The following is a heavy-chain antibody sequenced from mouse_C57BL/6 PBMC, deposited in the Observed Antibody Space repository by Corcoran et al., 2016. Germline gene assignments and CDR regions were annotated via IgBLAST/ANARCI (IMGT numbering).Heavy chain of an antibody. Sequence: EVQLKQSGAELVKPGASGKLSCTASGFNIKDYNMHWVKQRTAQGLGCTGRIDPEDGETKYAPKFQGKATITADTSSNTAYLQLSSLTSEDTAVYYCARGTKVVAPRDYWGQGTTLTVSS. D-gene: IGHD1-1*01. V-gene: IGHV14-2*01. J-gene: IGHJ2*01. CDR1: GFNIKDYN. CDR3: ARGTKVVAPRDY. CDR2: IDPEDGET.